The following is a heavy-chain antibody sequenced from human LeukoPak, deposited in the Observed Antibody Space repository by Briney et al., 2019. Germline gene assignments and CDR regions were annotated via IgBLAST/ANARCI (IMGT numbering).Heavy chain of an antibody. V-gene: IGHV4-34*01. Sequence: PSETLSLTCAAFGWSFSGYSWTWIRQPPGKGLEWVGGINGSGSTTYNRSLKNRLTISVDTSKNQFSLKLRTVTSADTAVYYCARGSLSGQYYGPGSYYARWGQGTLVTVSS. CDR2: INGSGST. D-gene: IGHD3-10*01. CDR3: ARGSLSGQYYGPGSYYAR. J-gene: IGHJ4*02. CDR1: GWSFSGYS.